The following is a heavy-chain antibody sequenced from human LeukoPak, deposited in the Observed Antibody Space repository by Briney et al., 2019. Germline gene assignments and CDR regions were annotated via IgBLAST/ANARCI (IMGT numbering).Heavy chain of an antibody. CDR1: GFTFSSYA. CDR2: ISGSGGST. J-gene: IGHJ4*02. V-gene: IGHV3-23*01. D-gene: IGHD6-19*01. CDR3: AKGNSGWYDY. Sequence: PGGSLRLSCAASGFTFSSYAMSWVRQAPGKGLEWVSRISGSGGSTYYADSVKGRFTISRDNSKNTLYMQMNSLRAEDTAVYYCAKGNSGWYDYWAREPWSPSPQ.